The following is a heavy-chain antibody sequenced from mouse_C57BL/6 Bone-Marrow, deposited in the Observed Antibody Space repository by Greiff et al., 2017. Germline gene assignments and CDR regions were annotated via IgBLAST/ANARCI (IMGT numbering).Heavy chain of an antibody. CDR2: FHPYNDDT. CDR3: ARGDNCEGYYFDY. CDR1: GYTFTTYP. Sequence: VQLVESGAELVKPGASVKMSCKASGYTFTTYPIEWLKQNPGKSLEWIGNFHPYNDDTKYNEKFKGKATLTVEKSSSPVYLERSRLTSDDSAVYYCARGDNCEGYYFDYWGQGTTLTVSS. D-gene: IGHD2-13*01. V-gene: IGHV1-47*01. J-gene: IGHJ2*01.